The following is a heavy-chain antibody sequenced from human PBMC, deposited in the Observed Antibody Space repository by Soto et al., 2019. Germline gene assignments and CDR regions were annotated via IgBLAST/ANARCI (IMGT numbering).Heavy chain of an antibody. Sequence: EVQLLESGGGLVQPGGSLRLSCAASGFTFSSYAMSWVRQAPGKGLEWVSAISGSGGSTYYADSVKGRFTISRDNSKKTLYLQMNSLRAEDTAVYYCAKGGAGELAGNYWGQGTLVTVSS. CDR2: ISGSGGST. CDR1: GFTFSSYA. CDR3: AKGGAGELAGNY. J-gene: IGHJ4*02. V-gene: IGHV3-23*01. D-gene: IGHD1-26*01.